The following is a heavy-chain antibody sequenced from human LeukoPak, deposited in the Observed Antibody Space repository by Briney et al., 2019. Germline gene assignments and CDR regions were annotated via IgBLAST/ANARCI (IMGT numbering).Heavy chain of an antibody. V-gene: IGHV3-21*01. CDR2: ISSSSSYI. CDR3: AREGITMVRGVINN. Sequence: GGSLRLSCAASGFTFSSYSMNWVRQAPGKGLEWVSSISSSSSYIYYADSVKGRFTISRDNAKNSLYLQMNSLRAEDTAVYHCAREGITMVRGVINNWGQGTLVTVSS. J-gene: IGHJ4*02. D-gene: IGHD3-10*01. CDR1: GFTFSSYS.